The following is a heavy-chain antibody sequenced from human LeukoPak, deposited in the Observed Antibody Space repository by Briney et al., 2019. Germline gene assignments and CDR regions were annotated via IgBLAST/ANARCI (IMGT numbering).Heavy chain of an antibody. J-gene: IGHJ4*02. V-gene: IGHV4-34*01. CDR2: IYYSGST. Sequence: SETLSLTCAVYGGSFSGYYWSWIRQPPGKGLEWIGSIYYSGSTYYNPSLKSRVTISVDTSKNQFSPKLSSVTAADTAVYYCARGVLFDYWGQGTLVTVSS. CDR3: ARGVLFDY. CDR1: GGSFSGYY.